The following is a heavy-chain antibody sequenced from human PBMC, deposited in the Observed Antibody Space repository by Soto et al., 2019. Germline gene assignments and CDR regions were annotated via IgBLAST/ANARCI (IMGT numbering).Heavy chain of an antibody. Sequence: GESLKISCKGSGCSFTSHLSGWVRQMHGKGLEWMGIIYPGDSDTRYSPSFQGQVTISADKSISTAYLQWSSLKASDTAMYYCARLRDDSSGYYPTRYNWFDPWGQGTLVTVSS. D-gene: IGHD3-22*01. J-gene: IGHJ5*02. CDR1: GCSFTSHL. CDR2: IYPGDSDT. CDR3: ARLRDDSSGYYPTRYNWFDP. V-gene: IGHV5-51*01.